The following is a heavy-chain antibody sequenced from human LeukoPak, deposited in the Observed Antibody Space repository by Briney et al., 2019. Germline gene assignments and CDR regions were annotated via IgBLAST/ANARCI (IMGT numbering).Heavy chain of an antibody. D-gene: IGHD3-22*01. CDR2: IKQDGSEK. CDR1: GFTFSSYE. J-gene: IGHJ4*02. V-gene: IGHV3-7*01. CDR3: ARDIFSYYDSSGYFDY. Sequence: GGSLRLSCAASGFTFSSYEMNWVRQAPGKGLEWVANIKQDGSEKYYVDSVKGRLTISRDNAKNSLYLQMNSLRAEDTAVYYCARDIFSYYDSSGYFDYWGQGTLVTVSS.